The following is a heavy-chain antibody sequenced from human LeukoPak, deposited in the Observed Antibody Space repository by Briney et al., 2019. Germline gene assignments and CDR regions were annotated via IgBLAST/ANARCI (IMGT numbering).Heavy chain of an antibody. CDR3: ARQSIPRYSSSWYYFDY. CDR1: GFTFSSYA. V-gene: IGHV3-30*04. D-gene: IGHD6-13*01. J-gene: IGHJ4*02. Sequence: GSLRLSCAASGFTFSSYAMHWVRQAPGKGLEWVALISYDESNKYYADSVKGRFTISRDNSKNTLYLQMNSLRAEDTAVYYCARQSIPRYSSSWYYFDYWGQGTLVTVSS. CDR2: ISYDESNK.